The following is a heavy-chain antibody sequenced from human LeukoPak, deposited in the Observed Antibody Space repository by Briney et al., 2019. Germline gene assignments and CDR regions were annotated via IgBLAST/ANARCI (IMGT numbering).Heavy chain of an antibody. CDR3: ARDRVPNYYYDSSGYQTWGY. CDR1: GFTFSSYA. Sequence: GGSLRLSCAASGFTFSSYAMSWVRQAPGKGLEWVSSISSSSSYIYYADSVKGRFTISRDNAKNSLYLQMNSLRAEDTAVYYCARDRVPNYYYDSSGYQTWGYWGQGTLVTVSS. D-gene: IGHD3-22*01. V-gene: IGHV3-21*01. J-gene: IGHJ4*02. CDR2: ISSSSSYI.